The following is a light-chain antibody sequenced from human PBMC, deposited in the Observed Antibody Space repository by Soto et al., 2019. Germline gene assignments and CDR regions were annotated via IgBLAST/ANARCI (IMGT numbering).Light chain of an antibody. V-gene: IGLV2-8*01. Sequence: QSALTQPPSASGSHGQSVTLSFTGTSSDVGGYKYVSWYQQHPGKVPKLMIYEVSTRPSGVPDRFSGSKSGNTASLTVAGLQAEDEADYYCSSYAGSNTAYVFGTGTKVTVL. CDR2: EVS. CDR3: SSYAGSNTAYV. J-gene: IGLJ1*01. CDR1: SSDVGGYKY.